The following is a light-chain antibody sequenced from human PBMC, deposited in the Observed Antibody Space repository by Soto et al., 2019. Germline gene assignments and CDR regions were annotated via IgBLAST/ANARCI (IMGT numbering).Light chain of an antibody. J-gene: IGKJ4*01. CDR3: MQALQTPPL. Sequence: DIVMTQSPLSLPVTPGEPASISCRSSQSLLHSNGYNYLDCYLQKPGQSPQLLIYLGSNRASGVPDRFSGSGSGTDFTLKISRVDAEDVGVYYWMQALQTPPLFGGGTKVEIK. V-gene: IGKV2-28*01. CDR2: LGS. CDR1: QSLLHSNGYNY.